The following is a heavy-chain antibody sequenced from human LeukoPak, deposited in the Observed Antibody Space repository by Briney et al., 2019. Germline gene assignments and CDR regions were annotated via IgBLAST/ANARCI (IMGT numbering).Heavy chain of an antibody. CDR3: AREHYYDSSGYYPLVDY. Sequence: GGSLRLSCAASGFTFSNYAMSWVRQAPGKGLEWVSVIYSGGSTYYADSVKGRFTISRDNSKNTLYPQMNSLRAEDTAVYYCAREHYYDSSGYYPLVDYWGQGTLVTVSS. D-gene: IGHD3-22*01. CDR2: IYSGGST. V-gene: IGHV3-66*01. J-gene: IGHJ4*02. CDR1: GFTFSNYA.